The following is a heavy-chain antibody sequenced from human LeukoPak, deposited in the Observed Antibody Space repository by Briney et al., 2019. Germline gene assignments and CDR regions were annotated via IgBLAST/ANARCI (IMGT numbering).Heavy chain of an antibody. Sequence: GGSLRLSCAASGFTFSSYWMSWVRQAPGKGLERVASIKQDGSEKYYVDSVKGRFTISRDNAKNSLYLQMNSLRAEDTPVYYSARGYLRFLEWISSWGPLAYFDYWGQGTLVTVSS. J-gene: IGHJ4*02. CDR1: GFTFSSYW. V-gene: IGHV3-7*01. CDR3: ARGYLRFLEWISSWGPLAYFDY. CDR2: IKQDGSEK. D-gene: IGHD3-3*01.